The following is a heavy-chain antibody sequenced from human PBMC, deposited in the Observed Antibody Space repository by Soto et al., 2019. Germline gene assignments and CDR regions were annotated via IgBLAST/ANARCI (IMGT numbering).Heavy chain of an antibody. CDR2: IYPGDSDT. CDR3: ARQSCSSTSCYVNWFDP. Sequence: GESLKIPCKGSGYSFTSYWIGWVRQMPGKSLEWMGIIYPGDSDTRYSPSFQGQVTISADKSISTAYLQWSSLKASDTAMYYCARQSCSSTSCYVNWFDPWGQGTLVTVSS. J-gene: IGHJ5*02. D-gene: IGHD2-2*01. V-gene: IGHV5-51*01. CDR1: GYSFTSYW.